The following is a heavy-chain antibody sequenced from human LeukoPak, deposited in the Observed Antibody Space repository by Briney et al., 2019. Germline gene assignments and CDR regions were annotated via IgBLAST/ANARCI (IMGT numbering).Heavy chain of an antibody. J-gene: IGHJ5*02. CDR1: GFTFSSYG. Sequence: PGGSLRLSCAASGFTFSSYGMHWVRQAPGKGLEWVAVIWYDGSNKYYADSVKGRFTISRDNSKNTLYLQMNSLRAEDTAVYYCARDFEYSSGWQNWFDPWGQGTLVTVSS. V-gene: IGHV3-33*01. D-gene: IGHD6-19*01. CDR3: ARDFEYSSGWQNWFDP. CDR2: IWYDGSNK.